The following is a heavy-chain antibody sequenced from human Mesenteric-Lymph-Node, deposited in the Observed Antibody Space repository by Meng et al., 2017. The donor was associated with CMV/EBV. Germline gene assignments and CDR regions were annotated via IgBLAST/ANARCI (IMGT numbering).Heavy chain of an antibody. Sequence: GGSLRLSCAASGFTFGNFWLIWFRQAPGKGLEWVANIEEDGSENYYVGSVKGRFTISRDNAKNSLYLQMNSLRAEDTAVYYCARDWGTGTECSGDCLSYWGQGTLVTVSS. D-gene: IGHD2-21*02. V-gene: IGHV3-7*01. J-gene: IGHJ4*02. CDR2: IEEDGSEN. CDR3: ARDWGTGTECSGDCLSY. CDR1: GFTFGNFW.